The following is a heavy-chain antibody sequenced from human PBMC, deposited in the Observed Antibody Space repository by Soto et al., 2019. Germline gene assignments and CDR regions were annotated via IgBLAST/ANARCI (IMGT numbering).Heavy chain of an antibody. CDR3: ATGLIAAAGRLC. D-gene: IGHD6-25*01. CDR2: INPNSGGT. J-gene: IGHJ4*02. Sequence: ASVKVSCKASGYTFTGYYMHWVRQAPGQGLEWMGWINPNSGGTNYAQKFQGRVTLTRDTSISTAYMELNRLRSDDTAVYYCATGLIAAAGRLCWGQGTLVTVSS. CDR1: GYTFTGYY. V-gene: IGHV1-2*02.